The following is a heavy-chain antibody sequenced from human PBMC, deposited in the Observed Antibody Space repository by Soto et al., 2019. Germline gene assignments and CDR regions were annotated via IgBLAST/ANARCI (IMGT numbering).Heavy chain of an antibody. CDR1: GFTFTSSA. D-gene: IGHD1-1*01. J-gene: IGHJ6*02. CDR3: AADPMPTSYYYYGMDV. V-gene: IGHV1-58*01. CDR2: IVVGSGNT. Sequence: SVKVSCKASGFTFTSSAVQWVRQARGQRLEWIGWIVVGSGNTNYAQKFHERVTITRDMSASTAYMDLSSLRSEDTAVYYCAADPMPTSYYYYGMDVWGQGTTVTVSS.